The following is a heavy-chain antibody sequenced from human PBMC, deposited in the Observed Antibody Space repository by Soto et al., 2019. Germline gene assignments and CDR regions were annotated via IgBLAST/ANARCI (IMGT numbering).Heavy chain of an antibody. CDR1: GFTFSSYA. V-gene: IGHV3-23*01. J-gene: IGHJ4*02. Sequence: EVQLLESGGGLVQPGXSLRLSCAASGFTFSSYAMSWVRQAPGKGLEWVSAISGSGGSTYYADSVKGRFTISRDNSKNTLYLQMNSLRAEDTAVYYCAKSTWIQLMGECYFDYWGQGTLVTVSS. CDR3: AKSTWIQLMGECYFDY. D-gene: IGHD5-18*01. CDR2: ISGSGGST.